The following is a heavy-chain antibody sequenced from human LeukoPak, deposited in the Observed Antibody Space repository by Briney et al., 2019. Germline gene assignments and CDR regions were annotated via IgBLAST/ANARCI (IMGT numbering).Heavy chain of an antibody. CDR1: GGSISSGDYY. CDR2: IYHSGST. D-gene: IGHD1-26*01. V-gene: IGHV4-30-2*01. Sequence: SETLSLTCTVSGGSISSGDYYWSWIRQPPGKGLEWIGYIYHSGSTYYNPSLKSRVTISVDRSKNQFSLKLSSVTAADTAVYYCARVSSGATTVDYWGQGTLVTVSS. J-gene: IGHJ4*02. CDR3: ARVSSGATTVDY.